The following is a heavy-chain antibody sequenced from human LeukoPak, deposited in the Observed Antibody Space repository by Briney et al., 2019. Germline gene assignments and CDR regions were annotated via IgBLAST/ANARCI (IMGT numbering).Heavy chain of an antibody. CDR2: ISGSGGST. CDR1: GFTFSSYA. CDR3: AKDRDYGDRFDY. Sequence: QPGGSLRLSCTASGFTFSSYAMSWVRQAPGKGLEWVSAISGSGGSTYYADSVKGRFTISRDNSKNTLYLQMNSLRAEDTAVYYCAKDRDYGDRFDYWGQGTLVTVSS. J-gene: IGHJ4*02. D-gene: IGHD4-17*01. V-gene: IGHV3-23*01.